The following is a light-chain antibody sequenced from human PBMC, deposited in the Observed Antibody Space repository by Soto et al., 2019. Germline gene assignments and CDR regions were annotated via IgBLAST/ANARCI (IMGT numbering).Light chain of an antibody. CDR3: SSYAGTATLYV. J-gene: IGLJ1*01. CDR1: SSDVGGYDY. Sequence: SVLTQPPSASGSPGQSVTISCTGSSSDVGGYDYVSWYQQHPGKAPKLLIYEVSKRPSGVPDRFSGSKSGNTASLTVSGLQAEDEADYYCSSYAGTATLYVFGIGTKVTVL. V-gene: IGLV2-8*01. CDR2: EVS.